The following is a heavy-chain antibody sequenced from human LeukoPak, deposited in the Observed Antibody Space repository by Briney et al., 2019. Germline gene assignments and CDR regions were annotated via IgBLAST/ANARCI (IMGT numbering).Heavy chain of an antibody. Sequence: PSETLSHTCTVSGGSIITSTYYWGWIRQPPGKRLEWIGSIYFSGYTYYNPSLKSRVSLSVDTSKNQFSLRLSSVTAADTAVYYCARDPTPVLRYFPVEFDYWGQGTLVTVSS. CDR3: ARDPTPVLRYFPVEFDY. D-gene: IGHD3-9*01. CDR1: GGSIITSTYY. J-gene: IGHJ4*02. V-gene: IGHV4-39*07. CDR2: IYFSGYT.